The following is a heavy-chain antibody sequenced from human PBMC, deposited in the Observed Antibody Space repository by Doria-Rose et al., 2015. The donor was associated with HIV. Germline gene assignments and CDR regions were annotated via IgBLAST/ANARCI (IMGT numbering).Heavy chain of an antibody. Sequence: QVQLQQWDAGLVKPSETLSLTCAVFGGSFSGYYWSWIRQPPGKGLEWIGAINHSGSTNYKTSLKSRVAISVDTSKNLFSLKLSSVTAADTAVYYCARGLLRGGWNDVDYYYGMDVWGQGTAVTVSS. J-gene: IGHJ6*02. D-gene: IGHD1-1*01. CDR2: INHSGST. CDR3: ARGLLRGGWNDVDYYYGMDV. CDR1: GGSFSGYY. V-gene: IGHV4-34*01.